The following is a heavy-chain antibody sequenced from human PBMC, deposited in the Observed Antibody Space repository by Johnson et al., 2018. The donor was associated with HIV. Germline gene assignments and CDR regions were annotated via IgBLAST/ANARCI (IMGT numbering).Heavy chain of an antibody. D-gene: IGHD1-26*01. CDR3: ATLSGSYYAFDI. Sequence: QVQLVESGGGVVQPGRSLRLSCAASGFTFSSYAMHWVRQAPGKGLEWVAVISYDGSNKYYADSVKGRFTISRDNYKFTLYLQMNSLRAEDTAVYYCATLSGSYYAFDIWGQGTMVTVSS. V-gene: IGHV3-30*04. CDR1: GFTFSSYA. J-gene: IGHJ3*02. CDR2: ISYDGSNK.